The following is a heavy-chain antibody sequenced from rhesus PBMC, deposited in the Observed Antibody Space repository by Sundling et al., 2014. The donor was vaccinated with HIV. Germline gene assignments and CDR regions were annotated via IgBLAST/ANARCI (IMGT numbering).Heavy chain of an antibody. J-gene: IGHJ4*01. CDR1: GGSISSSNW. CDR2: ITYTGSS. D-gene: IGHD3-40*01. V-gene: IGHV4-122*02. CDR3: ARKTPGLGGLDY. Sequence: QVQLQESGPAVVKPSETLSLTCAVSGGSISSSNWWSWIRQPPGKGLEWIAYITYTGSSNYNPSLMSRVTISRDTSKNQFSLKLSSVTAADTAVYYCARKTPGLGGLDYWGQGVLVTVSS.